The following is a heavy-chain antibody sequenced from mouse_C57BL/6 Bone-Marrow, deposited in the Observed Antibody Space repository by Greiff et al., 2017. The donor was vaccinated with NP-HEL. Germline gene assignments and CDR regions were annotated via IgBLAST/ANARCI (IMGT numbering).Heavy chain of an antibody. Sequence: VQLQQSGAELARPGASVKLSCKASGYTFTSYGISWVKQRPGQGLEWIGEIYPSSGNTYYNEKFKGKATLTADKSSSTAYMERRSRTSEDSAVYFCARGDYPAWFAYWGQGTMVTVSA. V-gene: IGHV1-81*01. CDR3: ARGDYPAWFAY. CDR2: IYPSSGNT. D-gene: IGHD2-4*01. CDR1: GYTFTSYG. J-gene: IGHJ3*01.